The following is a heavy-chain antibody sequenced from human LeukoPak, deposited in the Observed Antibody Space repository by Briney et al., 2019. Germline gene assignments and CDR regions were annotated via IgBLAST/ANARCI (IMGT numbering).Heavy chain of an antibody. CDR1: GFTFSSYT. CDR2: ISGGSSFI. Sequence: GGSLTLSCAASGFTFSSYTMNWVRQAPGKGLEWVSSISGGSSFIYYADSLKGRFTISRDNAKNSLYLQMNSLRAEDTAVYYCARAPTSARPFDYWGQGTLVTVSS. J-gene: IGHJ4*02. CDR3: ARAPTSARPFDY. V-gene: IGHV3-21*01. D-gene: IGHD6-6*01.